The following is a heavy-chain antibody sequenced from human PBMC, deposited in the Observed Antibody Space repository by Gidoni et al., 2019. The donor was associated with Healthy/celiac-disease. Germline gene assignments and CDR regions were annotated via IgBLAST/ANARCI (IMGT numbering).Heavy chain of an antibody. V-gene: IGHV3-23*01. CDR2: ISGSGCST. CDR3: AKDCSSSWSYFDY. J-gene: IGHJ4*02. CDR1: GFTFSSYA. D-gene: IGHD6-13*01. Sequence: EVQLLESGGGLVQPGGSLRLSCAAPGFTFSSYAMSWVRQAPGKGLEWVSAISGSGCSTYYADSVKGRFTISRDNSKNTLYLQMNSLRAEDTAVYYCAKDCSSSWSYFDYWGQGTLVTVSS.